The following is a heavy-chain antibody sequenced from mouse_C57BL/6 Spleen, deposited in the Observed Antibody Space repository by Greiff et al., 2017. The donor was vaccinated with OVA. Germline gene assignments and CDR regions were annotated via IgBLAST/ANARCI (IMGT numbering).Heavy chain of an antibody. J-gene: IGHJ2*01. V-gene: IGHV1-54*01. D-gene: IGHD1-1*01. CDR2: INPGSGGT. Sequence: QVQLQQSGAELVRPGTSVKVSCKASGYAFTNYLIEWVKQRPGQGLEWIGVINPGSGGTNYNEKFKGKATLTADKSSSTAYMQLSSLTSEDSAVYFCARREMDYYGSSFFDYWGQGTTLTVSS. CDR1: GYAFTNYL. CDR3: ARREMDYYGSSFFDY.